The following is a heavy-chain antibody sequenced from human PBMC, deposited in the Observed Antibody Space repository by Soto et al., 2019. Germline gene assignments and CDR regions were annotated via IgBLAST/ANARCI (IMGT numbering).Heavy chain of an antibody. Sequence: QEQLQESGPGLVKPSQTLSLTCTVSGGSISSGGYYWSWIRQHPGKGLEWIGYIYYSGSTYYNPSLKSRVTISVDTSKNQFSLKLSSVTAADTAVYYCARGDHYYYYYGMDVWGQGTTVTVSS. CDR2: IYYSGST. CDR1: GGSISSGGYY. V-gene: IGHV4-31*03. CDR3: ARGDHYYYYYGMDV. J-gene: IGHJ6*02.